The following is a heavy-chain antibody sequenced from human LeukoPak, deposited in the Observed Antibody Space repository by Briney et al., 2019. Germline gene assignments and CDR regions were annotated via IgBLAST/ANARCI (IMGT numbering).Heavy chain of an antibody. CDR3: TRDRWGGDYISRGMDV. Sequence: GGSLRLSCTASGFTFGEYAISWVRQAPGKGLEWVGFIRGKDYGGTTDYAASVKGRFIISRDDSKSIAYLQMNSLKTEDTAVYYCTRDRWGGDYISRGMDVWGKGTTVTISS. J-gene: IGHJ6*04. CDR1: GFTFGEYA. CDR2: IRGKDYGGTT. D-gene: IGHD4-17*01. V-gene: IGHV3-49*04.